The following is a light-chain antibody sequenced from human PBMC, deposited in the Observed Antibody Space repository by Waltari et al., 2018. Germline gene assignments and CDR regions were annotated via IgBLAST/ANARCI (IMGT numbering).Light chain of an antibody. CDR2: AAS. CDR1: QSISTY. Sequence: QMTQSPSSLSASVGDRVTIACRASQSISTYLNWYRHKPGKAPELLIFAASSLQSGVPSRFSGSGSGTDFTLTISSLQAEDFATYYCQQSYSTPQTFGQGTKVEIK. J-gene: IGKJ1*01. V-gene: IGKV1-39*01. CDR3: QQSYSTPQT.